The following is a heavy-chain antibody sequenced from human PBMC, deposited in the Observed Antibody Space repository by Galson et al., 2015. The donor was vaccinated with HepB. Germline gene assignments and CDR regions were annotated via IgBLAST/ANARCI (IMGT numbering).Heavy chain of an antibody. CDR2: TYYRSKWYN. CDR3: ARGEGALGYYYYGMDV. D-gene: IGHD3-16*01. V-gene: IGHV6-1*01. Sequence: CAISGDSVSSNSAAWNWIRQSPSRGLEWLGRTYYRSKWYNDYAVSVKSRITINPDTSKNQFSLLLNSVTPEDTAVYYCARGEGALGYYYYGMDVWGQGTTVTVSS. J-gene: IGHJ6*02. CDR1: GDSVSSNSAA.